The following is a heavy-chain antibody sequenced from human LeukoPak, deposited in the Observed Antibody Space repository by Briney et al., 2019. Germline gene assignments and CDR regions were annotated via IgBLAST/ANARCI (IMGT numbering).Heavy chain of an antibody. J-gene: IGHJ4*02. CDR1: GFTVGNNY. CDR2: IYSGGGT. Sequence: GGSLRLACVASGFTVGNNYVTWVRQAPGRGLEWVSLIYSGGGTYYADSVKGRFTISRDSSKNTLYLQMNSLRAEDTAVYYCAKESGSRGDFDYWGQGTLVTVSS. V-gene: IGHV3-53*01. D-gene: IGHD2-15*01. CDR3: AKESGSRGDFDY.